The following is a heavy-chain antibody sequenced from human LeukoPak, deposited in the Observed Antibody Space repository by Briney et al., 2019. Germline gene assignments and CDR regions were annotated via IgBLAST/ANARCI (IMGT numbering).Heavy chain of an antibody. CDR3: ARGRIVGATFYYFDY. J-gene: IGHJ4*02. CDR2: IYYSGST. D-gene: IGHD1-26*01. CDR1: GGSISSYY. V-gene: IGHV4-59*01. Sequence: SETLSLTCTVSGGSISSYYWSWIRQPPGKGLEWIGYIYYSGSTNYNPSLKSRVTISVDTSKNQFSLKLSSVTAADTAVYYCARGRIVGATFYYFDYWGQGTLVIVSS.